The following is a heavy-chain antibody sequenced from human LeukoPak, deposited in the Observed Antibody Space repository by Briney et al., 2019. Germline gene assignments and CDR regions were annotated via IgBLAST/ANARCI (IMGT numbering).Heavy chain of an antibody. J-gene: IGHJ6*03. V-gene: IGHV1-69*13. CDR3: ARAPQYYDILTGYHFDYYYYYMDV. Sequence: SVKVSCKASGGTFSSYAISWVRQAPGQGLEWMGGIIPIFGTANYAQKFQGRVTITADESTSTAYMELSSLRSEDTAVYYCARAPQYYDILTGYHFDYYYYYMDVWGKGTTVTISS. CDR2: IIPIFGTA. D-gene: IGHD3-9*01. CDR1: GGTFSSYA.